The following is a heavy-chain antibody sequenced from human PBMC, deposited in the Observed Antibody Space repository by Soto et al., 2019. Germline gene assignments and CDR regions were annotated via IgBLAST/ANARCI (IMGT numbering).Heavy chain of an antibody. Sequence: ASVKVSCKTSGYTFTSYSIHWVRQAPGQRPEWMGWINTANGNTKYSQKFQGRVTITRDTSASTAYLELSSLRSEDTAVYLCERDFSLEVSSGYSDYYYYGMDVWGEGTTVTVSS. CDR1: GYTFTSYS. D-gene: IGHD3-22*01. CDR2: INTANGNT. V-gene: IGHV1-3*04. J-gene: IGHJ6*04. CDR3: ERDFSLEVSSGYSDYYYYGMDV.